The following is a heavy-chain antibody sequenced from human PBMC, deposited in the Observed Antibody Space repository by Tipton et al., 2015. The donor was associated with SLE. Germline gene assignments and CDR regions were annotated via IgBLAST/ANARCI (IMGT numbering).Heavy chain of an antibody. V-gene: IGHV4-31*03. J-gene: IGHJ5*02. CDR2: IYYSGGT. CDR1: GGSISSGGYY. D-gene: IGHD4-17*01. CDR3: ASVGARSDYVRWFDP. Sequence: LRLSCTVSGGSISSGGYYWSWIRQHPGKGLEWIGYIYYSGGTYYNPSLKSRVTISVDTSTNQFSLKLSSVTAADTAVYYCASVGARSDYVRWFDPWGQGTLVTVSS.